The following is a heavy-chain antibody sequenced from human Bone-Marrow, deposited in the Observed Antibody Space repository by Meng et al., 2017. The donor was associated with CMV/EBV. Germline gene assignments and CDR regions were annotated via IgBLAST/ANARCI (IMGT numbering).Heavy chain of an antibody. CDR3: ARDRIVGAGGYYGMDV. CDR1: GFTFSSYD. J-gene: IGHJ6*02. V-gene: IGHV3-13*01. D-gene: IGHD1-26*01. CDR2: IGTAGDT. Sequence: GGSLRLSCAASGFTFSSYDMHWVRQATGKGLEWVSAIGTAGDTYYPGSVKGRFTISRENAKNSLYLQMNSLRAGDTAVYYCARDRIVGAGGYYGMDVWGQGTTVTVSS.